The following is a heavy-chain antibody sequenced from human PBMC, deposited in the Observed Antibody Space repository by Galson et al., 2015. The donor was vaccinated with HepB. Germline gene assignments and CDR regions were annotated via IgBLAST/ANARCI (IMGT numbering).Heavy chain of an antibody. V-gene: IGHV3-30*18. Sequence: SLRLSCAASGFTFSRFGMFWVRQAPGKGLEWVSVMSDDGSKKYYADSVKGRFTTSRDNSKNTLYLQMNSLRGEDTAVYYCAKEDGVSRALDYWGQGTLVTVSS. CDR3: AKEDGVSRALDY. CDR1: GFTFSRFG. J-gene: IGHJ4*02. D-gene: IGHD2-8*01. CDR2: MSDDGSKK.